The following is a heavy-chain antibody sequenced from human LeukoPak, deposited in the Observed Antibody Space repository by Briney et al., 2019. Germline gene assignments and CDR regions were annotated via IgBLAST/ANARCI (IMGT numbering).Heavy chain of an antibody. J-gene: IGHJ4*02. V-gene: IGHV4-34*01. CDR1: GGSFSGYY. D-gene: IGHD4-17*01. CDR2: INHSGST. Sequence: SETLSLTCAVYGGSFSGYYWSWIRQPPGKGLEWIGEINHSGSTNYNPSLKSRVTISVDTSKNQFSLKLSSVTAADTAVYYCARAGRVTINYFDYWGQGTLVTVSS. CDR3: ARAGRVTINYFDY.